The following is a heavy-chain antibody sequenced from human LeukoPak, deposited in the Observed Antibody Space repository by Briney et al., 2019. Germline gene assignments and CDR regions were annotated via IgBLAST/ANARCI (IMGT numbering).Heavy chain of an antibody. Sequence: GGSLRLSCAASGFTFSSYPMHWVRQAPGLGLQWVAVISHDGSNKYYEDSVKGRFTISRDNSKSTLYLQMNSLRAEDTAIYYCAKDASGYSSNWFDPWGQGTLVTVSS. J-gene: IGHJ5*02. D-gene: IGHD6-13*01. CDR2: ISHDGSNK. V-gene: IGHV3-30-3*01. CDR3: AKDASGYSSNWFDP. CDR1: GFTFSSYP.